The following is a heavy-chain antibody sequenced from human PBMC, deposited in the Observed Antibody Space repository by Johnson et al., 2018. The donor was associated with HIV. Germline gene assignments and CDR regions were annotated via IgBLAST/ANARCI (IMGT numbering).Heavy chain of an antibody. CDR1: GFTFSSYW. D-gene: IGHD3-22*01. CDR2: IKQDGSEK. Sequence: VQLVESGGVVVQPGRSLRLSCAASGFTFSSYWMSWVRQAPGKGLEWVANIKQDGSEKYYMDSVKGRFTISRDNAQNSLYLQMNSLRAGDTAVYYCARLIAVVIDGFDIWGQGTMVTVSA. CDR3: ARLIAVVIDGFDI. J-gene: IGHJ3*02. V-gene: IGHV3-7*03.